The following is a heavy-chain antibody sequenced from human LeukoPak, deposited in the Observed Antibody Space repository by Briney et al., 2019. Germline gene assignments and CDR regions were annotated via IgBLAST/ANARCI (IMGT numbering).Heavy chain of an antibody. V-gene: IGHV1-18*01. CDR3: ARGSTFIAAAGTIDY. CDR2: ISAYNGNT. J-gene: IGHJ4*02. D-gene: IGHD6-13*01. Sequence: ASVKVSCTASGYTFTIYGISWVRQAPGQELEWMGWISAYNGNTNYAQKLQGRVTMTTDTSTSTAYMELRSLRSDDTAVYYCARGSTFIAAAGTIDYWGQGTLVTVSS. CDR1: GYTFTIYG.